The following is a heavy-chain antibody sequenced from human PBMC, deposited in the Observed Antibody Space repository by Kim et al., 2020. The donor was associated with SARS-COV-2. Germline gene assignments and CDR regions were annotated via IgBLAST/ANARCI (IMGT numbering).Heavy chain of an antibody. Sequence: GGSLRLSCAASGFTFSSYWMHWVRQAPGKGLVWVSRINSDGSSTSYADSVKGRFTISRDNAKNTLYLQMNSLRAEDTAVYYCAREGLDYYDILTGLDYWGQVTLVTVS. CDR3: AREGLDYYDILTGLDY. CDR1: GFTFSSYW. CDR2: INSDGSST. D-gene: IGHD3-9*01. V-gene: IGHV3-74*01. J-gene: IGHJ4*02.